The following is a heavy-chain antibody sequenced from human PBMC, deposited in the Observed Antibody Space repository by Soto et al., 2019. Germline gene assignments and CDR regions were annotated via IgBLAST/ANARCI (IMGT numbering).Heavy chain of an antibody. CDR1: GFTFNNYA. D-gene: IGHD3-22*01. Sequence: PGGSLRLSCEASGFTFNNYAMSWVRQAPGKGLEYVSAISSNGGSTYYANSVKGRFTISRDNSKNTLYLQMGSLRAEDMAVYYCARQGYYYDSSGYADWGQGT. CDR2: ISSNGGST. V-gene: IGHV3-64*01. J-gene: IGHJ4*02. CDR3: ARQGYYYDSSGYAD.